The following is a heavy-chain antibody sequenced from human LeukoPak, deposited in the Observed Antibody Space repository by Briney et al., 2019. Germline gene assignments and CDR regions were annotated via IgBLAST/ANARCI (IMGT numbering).Heavy chain of an antibody. CDR2: IRYDGSNK. CDR1: GFTFSSYG. Sequence: PGGSLRLSCAASGFTFSSYGMHWVRQAPGKGLEWVAFIRYDGSNKYYADSVKGRFTISRDNSKNTLYLQMNSLRAEDTAVYYCATLRSPYYDFWSGYFDYWGQGTLVTVSS. CDR3: ATLRSPYYDFWSGYFDY. J-gene: IGHJ4*02. D-gene: IGHD3-3*01. V-gene: IGHV3-30*02.